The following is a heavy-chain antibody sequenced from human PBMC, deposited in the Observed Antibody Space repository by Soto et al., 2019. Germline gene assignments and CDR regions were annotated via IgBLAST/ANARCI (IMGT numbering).Heavy chain of an antibody. V-gene: IGHV1-69*08. CDR2: IIPILGIA. J-gene: IGHJ4*02. Sequence: QVQLVQSGAEVKKPGSSVKVSCKASGGTLSSYTISWVRQAPGQGLEWMGRIIPILGIANYAQKFQGRVTIHADKSTSTAYMELSSLRSEDTAVYYCAREDTFGGVIPGYWGQGTLVTVSS. CDR1: GGTLSSYT. D-gene: IGHD3-16*02. CDR3: AREDTFGGVIPGY.